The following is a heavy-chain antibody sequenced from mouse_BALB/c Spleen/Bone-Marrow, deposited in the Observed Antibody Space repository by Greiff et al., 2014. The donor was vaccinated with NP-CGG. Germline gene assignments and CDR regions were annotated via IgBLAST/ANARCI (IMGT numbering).Heavy chain of an antibody. CDR3: VRGGNYRFDY. CDR2: IYPGDGDT. V-gene: IGHV1-82*01. CDR1: SYAFSSSW. Sequence: VQLVESGPELVKPGASVKISCKASSYAFSSSWMNWVKQRPGQGHEWIGRIYPGDGDTNYNGKLKGKATLTADKSSSTAYMQLSSLTSVDSAVYFCVRGGNYRFDYWGQGTTLTVSS. D-gene: IGHD2-1*01. J-gene: IGHJ2*01.